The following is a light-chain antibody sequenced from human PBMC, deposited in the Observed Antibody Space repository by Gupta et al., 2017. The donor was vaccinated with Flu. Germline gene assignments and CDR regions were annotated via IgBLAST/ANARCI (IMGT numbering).Light chain of an antibody. CDR2: AAS. Sequence: DIQMTQSPSSLSASVGDRVTITCRASQSISSYLNWYQQKPGKAPKLLIYAASSLQSGVPSRFSGSGSGTDFTLTISSLQPEDIAIYHCQQSYSIPTFGGGTKVEIK. J-gene: IGKJ4*01. V-gene: IGKV1-39*01. CDR3: QQSYSIPT. CDR1: QSISSY.